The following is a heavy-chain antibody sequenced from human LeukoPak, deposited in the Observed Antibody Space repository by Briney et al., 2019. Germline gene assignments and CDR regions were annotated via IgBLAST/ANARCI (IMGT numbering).Heavy chain of an antibody. CDR2: INHSGST. J-gene: IGHJ5*02. D-gene: IGHD1-26*01. CDR1: GGSFSGYY. CDR3: AYSGSYYWFDP. V-gene: IGHV4-34*01. Sequence: SETLSLTCAVYGGSFSGYYWSWIRQPPGKGLEWIGEINHSGSTNYNPSLKSRVTISVDMSKNQFSLKLSSVTAADTAVYYCAYSGSYYWFDPWGQGTLVTVSS.